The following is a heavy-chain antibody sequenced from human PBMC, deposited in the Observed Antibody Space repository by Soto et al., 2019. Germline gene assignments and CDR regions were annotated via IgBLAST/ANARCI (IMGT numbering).Heavy chain of an antibody. J-gene: IGHJ1*01. CDR2: ISKDGSVN. Sequence: QVQLVESGGRVVQPGGSLRLSCAASGFMFSRYAIHWVRQAPGKGLEWVAVISKDGSVNYYADSVRGRFSISRDKSKNTVYLEMNGMRDDDTAVFYCARSMSGAVPDSFGYWGQGTLVTVSS. CDR1: GFMFSRYA. V-gene: IGHV3-30-3*01. D-gene: IGHD2-15*01. CDR3: ARSMSGAVPDSFGY.